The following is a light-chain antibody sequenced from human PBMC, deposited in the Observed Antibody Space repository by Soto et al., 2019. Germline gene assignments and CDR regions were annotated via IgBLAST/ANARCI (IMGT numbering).Light chain of an antibody. CDR3: QQYHTYSRT. CDR2: NAS. Sequence: DIQMTQSPSTLSASVGDRVTITCRASQSIGSWLAWYQHKPGRAPKLLIYNASAVEGGVPSRFSGSGSGTEFTLTISSLQPDDFATYYCQQYHTYSRTFGQGTKVEIK. CDR1: QSIGSW. V-gene: IGKV1-5*03. J-gene: IGKJ1*01.